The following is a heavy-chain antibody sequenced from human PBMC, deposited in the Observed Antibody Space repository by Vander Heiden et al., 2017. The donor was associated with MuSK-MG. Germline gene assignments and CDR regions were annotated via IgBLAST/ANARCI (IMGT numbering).Heavy chain of an antibody. CDR2: VYYTGTT. J-gene: IGHJ3*01. CDR3: ARLHVFMDYAFDL. Sequence: QLQLLESGPGLVKPSETLSLTCTVSGGSINSNLYYWGWIRQPPGKGLEWIGNVYYTGTTMYNPSVKSRVIISVDTSKNQFSLKLSSVTATDTAVYYCARLHVFMDYAFDLWGQGTLVTVSS. V-gene: IGHV4-39*01. D-gene: IGHD1-26*01. CDR1: GGSINSNLYY.